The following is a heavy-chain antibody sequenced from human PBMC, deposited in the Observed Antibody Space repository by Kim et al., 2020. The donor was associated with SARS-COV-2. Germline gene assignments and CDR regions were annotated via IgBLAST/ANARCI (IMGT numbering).Heavy chain of an antibody. J-gene: IGHJ4*02. CDR1: GGSISSYY. CDR3: AREVLQWEGFDY. Sequence: SETLSLTCTVSGGSISSYYWSWIRQPPGKGLEWIGYIYYSGSTNYNPSLKSRVTISVDTSKNQFSLKLSSVTAADTAVYYCAREVLQWEGFDYWGQGTLVTVSS. CDR2: IYYSGST. D-gene: IGHD1-26*01. V-gene: IGHV4-59*01.